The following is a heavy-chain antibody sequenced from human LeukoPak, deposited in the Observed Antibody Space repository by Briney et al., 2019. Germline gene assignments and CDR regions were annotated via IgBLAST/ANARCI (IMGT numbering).Heavy chain of an antibody. CDR2: ISGSGGST. J-gene: IGHJ4*02. CDR1: GFTFSSYA. CDR3: AKDRGDYSKYFDY. V-gene: IGHV3-23*01. Sequence: GGSLRLSCATSGFTFSSYAMSWVRQAPGKGLGWVSAISGSGGSTYYADSVKGRFTISRDNSKNTLYLQMNSLRAEDTAVYYCAKDRGDYSKYFDYWGQGTLVTVSS. D-gene: IGHD4-4*01.